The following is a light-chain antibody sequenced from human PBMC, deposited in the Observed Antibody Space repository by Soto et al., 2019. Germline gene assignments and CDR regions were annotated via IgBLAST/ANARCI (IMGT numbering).Light chain of an antibody. CDR3: AAWDDSLNGYWV. Sequence: QSVLTQPPSASGTPGQRVTISCSGNTSNIGSNTVDWYRQLPGTAPKLLIYSSDQRASGVPDRFSGSKSGTSASLAISGLQSEDEAEYYCAAWDDSLNGYWVFGGGTQLTVL. CDR2: SSD. V-gene: IGLV1-44*01. CDR1: TSNIGSNT. J-gene: IGLJ3*02.